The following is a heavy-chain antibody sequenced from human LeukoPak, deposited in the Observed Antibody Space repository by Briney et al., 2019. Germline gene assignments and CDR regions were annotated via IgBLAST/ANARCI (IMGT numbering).Heavy chain of an antibody. V-gene: IGHV1-69*04. CDR3: ARWLGADCGGDCYDY. CDR2: IIPIFGIA. D-gene: IGHD2-21*01. CDR1: GGTFSSYA. J-gene: IGHJ4*02. Sequence: SVKVSCKASGGTFSSYAINWVRQAPGQGLEWIGRIIPIFGIANYAQKFQGRVTITADKSTSTAYMELSSLRSEDTAVYYCARWLGADCGGDCYDYWGQGTLVTVSS.